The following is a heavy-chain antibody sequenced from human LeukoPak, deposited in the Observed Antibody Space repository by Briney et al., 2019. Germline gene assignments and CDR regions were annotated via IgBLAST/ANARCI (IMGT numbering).Heavy chain of an antibody. Sequence: SVKVSCKASGGTFSSYAISWVRQAPGQGLEWTGGIIPIFGTANYAQKFQGRVTITTDESTSTAYMELSSLRSEDTAVYYCATPYYDSSGYHALDYWGQGTLVTVSS. J-gene: IGHJ4*02. CDR3: ATPYYDSSGYHALDY. V-gene: IGHV1-69*05. D-gene: IGHD3-22*01. CDR1: GGTFSSYA. CDR2: IIPIFGTA.